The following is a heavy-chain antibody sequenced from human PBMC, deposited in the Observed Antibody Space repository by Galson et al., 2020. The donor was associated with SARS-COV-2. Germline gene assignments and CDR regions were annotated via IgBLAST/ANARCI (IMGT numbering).Heavy chain of an antibody. CDR3: ARDDERAAAGIVDY. V-gene: IGHV4-31*03. CDR1: GGSISSGGYY. CDR2: IYYSGST. J-gene: IGHJ4*02. Sequence: SETLSLTCTVSGGSISSGGYYWSWIRQHPGKGLEWIGYIYYSGSTYYNPSLKSRVTISVDTSKNQFSLKLSSVTAADTAVYYCARDDERAAAGIVDYWGQGTLVTVSS. D-gene: IGHD6-13*01.